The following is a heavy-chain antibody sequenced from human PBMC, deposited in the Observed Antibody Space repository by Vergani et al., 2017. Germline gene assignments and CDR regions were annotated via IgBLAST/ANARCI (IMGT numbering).Heavy chain of an antibody. CDR3: AKDYSSSLVPYGMDV. D-gene: IGHD6-13*01. CDR2: ISWNSGSI. J-gene: IGHJ6*02. V-gene: IGHV3-9*01. Sequence: EVQLVESGGGLVQPGRSLRLSCAASGFTFDDYAMHWVRQAPGKGREWVSGISWNSGSIGYADSVKGRFTISRDNAKNSLYLQMNSLRAEDTALYYCAKDYSSSLVPYGMDVWGQGTTVTVSS. CDR1: GFTFDDYA.